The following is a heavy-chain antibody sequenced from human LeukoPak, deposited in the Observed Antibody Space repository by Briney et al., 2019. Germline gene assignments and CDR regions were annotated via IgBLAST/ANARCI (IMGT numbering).Heavy chain of an antibody. CDR1: GGSISSGGYY. V-gene: IGHV4-31*03. CDR2: IYYSGST. D-gene: IGHD1-1*01. J-gene: IGHJ4*02. Sequence: PSETLSLTCTVSGGSISSGGYYWSWIRQHPGKGLGWIGYIYYSGSTYYNPSLKNRVTISVDTSKNQFSLKLSSVTAADTAVYYCARRISNNWIFDYWGQGTLVTVSS. CDR3: ARRISNNWIFDY.